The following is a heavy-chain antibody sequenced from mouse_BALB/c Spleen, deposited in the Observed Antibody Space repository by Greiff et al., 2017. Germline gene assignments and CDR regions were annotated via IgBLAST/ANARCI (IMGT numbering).Heavy chain of an antibody. D-gene: IGHD2-3*01. CDR2: ISDGGSYT. V-gene: IGHV5-4*02. J-gene: IGHJ3*01. Sequence: VKLVESGGGLVKPGGSLKLSCAASGFTFSDYYMYWVRQTPEKRLEWVATISDGGSYTYYPDSVKGRFTISRDNAKNNLYLQMSSLKSEDTAMYYCARGDGAWFAYWGQGTLVTVSA. CDR1: GFTFSDYY. CDR3: ARGDGAWFAY.